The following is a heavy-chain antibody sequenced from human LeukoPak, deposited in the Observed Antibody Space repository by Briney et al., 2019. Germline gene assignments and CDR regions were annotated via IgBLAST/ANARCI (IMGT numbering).Heavy chain of an antibody. Sequence: GESLKISCKGSGYSFTSYWIGWVRQMPGKGLEWMGIIYPGDSDTRYSPSFQGQVTISADKSISTAYLQWSSLKASDTAMYYCARQFRSGGIAVAATYFDYWGQGALVTVSS. CDR2: IYPGDSDT. J-gene: IGHJ4*02. D-gene: IGHD6-19*01. V-gene: IGHV5-51*01. CDR1: GYSFTSYW. CDR3: ARQFRSGGIAVAATYFDY.